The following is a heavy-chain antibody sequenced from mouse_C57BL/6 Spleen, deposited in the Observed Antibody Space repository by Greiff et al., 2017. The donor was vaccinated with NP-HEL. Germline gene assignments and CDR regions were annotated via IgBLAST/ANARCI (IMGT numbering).Heavy chain of an antibody. V-gene: IGHV1-64*01. CDR2: IHPNSGST. D-gene: IGHD2-3*01. Sequence: VQLQQPGAELVKPGASVKLSCKASGYTFTSYWMHWVKQRPGQGLEWIGMIHPNSGSTNYNEKFKSKATLTVDKSSSTAYMQLSSLTSEDSAVYYCARMGDGYLFDYWGQGTTLTVSS. CDR3: ARMGDGYLFDY. J-gene: IGHJ2*01. CDR1: GYTFTSYW.